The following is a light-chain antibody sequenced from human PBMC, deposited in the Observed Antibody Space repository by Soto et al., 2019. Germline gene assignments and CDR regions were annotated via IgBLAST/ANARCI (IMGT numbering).Light chain of an antibody. CDR2: EVS. Sequence: QSALTQPASVSGSPGQSITISCTGTNSDVGGYNYVSWYQQHPGKAPELMIYEVSHRPSGVSNRFSGSKSDNTASLTISGLQAEYDDDYYVSSYTSINPLYVFGTGTKLTVL. CDR1: NSDVGGYNY. V-gene: IGLV2-14*01. CDR3: SSYTSINPLYV. J-gene: IGLJ1*01.